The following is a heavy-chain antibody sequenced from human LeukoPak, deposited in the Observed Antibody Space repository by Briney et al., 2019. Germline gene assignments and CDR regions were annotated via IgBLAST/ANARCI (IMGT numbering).Heavy chain of an antibody. CDR1: GYTFTGYY. CDR3: ARNVEYSSSRDYYYYYYMDV. Sequence: ASVKVSCKASGYTFTGYYMHWVRQAPGQGLEWMGWINPNSGGTNYAQKFQGRVTMTRDTSISTAYMELSRLRSDDTAVYYCARNVEYSSSRDYYYYYYMDVWGKGTTVTVSS. V-gene: IGHV1-2*02. D-gene: IGHD6-6*01. CDR2: INPNSGGT. J-gene: IGHJ6*03.